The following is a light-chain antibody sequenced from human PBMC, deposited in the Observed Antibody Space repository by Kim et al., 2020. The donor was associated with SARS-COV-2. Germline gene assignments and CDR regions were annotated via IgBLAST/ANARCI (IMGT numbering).Light chain of an antibody. CDR2: EDN. J-gene: IGLJ2*01. Sequence: GKTVTISGTRSSGRIASNYVQWYQQRPGSAPTTVIYEDNQRPSGVPDRFSGSIDSSSNSASLTISGLKTEDEADYYCQSYDSSNVVFGGGTQLTVL. CDR3: QSYDSSNVV. CDR1: SGRIASNY. V-gene: IGLV6-57*03.